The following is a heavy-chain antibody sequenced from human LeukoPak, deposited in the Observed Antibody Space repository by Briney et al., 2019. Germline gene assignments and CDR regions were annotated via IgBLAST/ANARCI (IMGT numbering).Heavy chain of an antibody. CDR3: ARFQMGMDV. CDR1: GGSISSYY. CDR2: IYYSGST. J-gene: IGHJ6*02. Sequence: SETLSLTCTVSGGSISSYYWSWIRQPPGKGLEWIGYIYYSGSTNYNPSFKSRVTISVDTSKNQFSLKLSSVTAADTAVYYCARFQMGMDVWGQGTTVTVSS. V-gene: IGHV4-59*12.